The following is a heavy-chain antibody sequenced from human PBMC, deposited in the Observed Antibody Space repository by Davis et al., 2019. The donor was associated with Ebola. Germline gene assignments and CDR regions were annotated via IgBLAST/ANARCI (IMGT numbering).Heavy chain of an antibody. CDR1: DFTFSTYG. V-gene: IGHV3-23*01. Sequence: GESLKISCAASDFTFSTYGMSWVRQKPGKGLEWVSSIGGSRGGTYYADSVKGRFTISRDNSKNTLYLQMDSLRAEDTAVYYCARAQNPYRGYQKWFDCWGQGTLVTVSS. CDR2: IGGSRGGT. J-gene: IGHJ4*02. CDR3: ARAQNPYRGYQKWFDC. D-gene: IGHD5-12*01.